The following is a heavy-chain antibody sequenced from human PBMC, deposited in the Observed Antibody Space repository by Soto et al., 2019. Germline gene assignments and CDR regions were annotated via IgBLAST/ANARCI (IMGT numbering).Heavy chain of an antibody. V-gene: IGHV3-9*01. CDR1: GFSFDEYA. CDR3: AKGFCSSTRCLTYSYMDV. J-gene: IGHJ6*03. D-gene: IGHD2-2*01. Sequence: EVQLVESGGGLVQPGRSRRLSCAASGFSFDEYAMHWVRQAPGKGLEWVSGVSWNSGTMGYGDSVRGRFAISRDNAKNSLYLQMNSLTTEDTALYYCAKGFCSSTRCLTYSYMDVWGKGTTVTVSS. CDR2: VSWNSGTM.